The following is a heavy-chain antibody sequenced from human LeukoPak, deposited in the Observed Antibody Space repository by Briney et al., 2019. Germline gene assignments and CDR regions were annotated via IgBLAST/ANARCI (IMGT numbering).Heavy chain of an antibody. D-gene: IGHD1-26*01. CDR2: FYPGDSDT. J-gene: IGHJ4*02. CDR1: GYSFTTNW. CDR3: ARHSPGGRYPWFFDY. Sequence: GESLKTFCRGPGYSFTTNWIGWVRQIPGKGLEGWGVFYPGDSDTRYSPSFQGQVTISADKSITTAYLQWSSLKASDTAMYYCARHSPGGRYPWFFDYWGQGTLVTVSS. V-gene: IGHV5-51*01.